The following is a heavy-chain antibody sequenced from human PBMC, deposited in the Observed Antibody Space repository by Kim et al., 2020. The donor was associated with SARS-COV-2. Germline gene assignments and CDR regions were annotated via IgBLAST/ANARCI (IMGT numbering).Heavy chain of an antibody. CDR3: AKDSATYGMDV. Sequence: GGSLRLSCAASGFTFDDYAMHWVRQAPGKGLEWVSGISWNSGSIGYADSVKGRFTISRDNAKNSLYLQMNSLRAEDTALYYCAKDSATYGMDVWGQGTTVTVSS. V-gene: IGHV3-9*01. J-gene: IGHJ6*02. CDR2: ISWNSGSI. CDR1: GFTFDDYA.